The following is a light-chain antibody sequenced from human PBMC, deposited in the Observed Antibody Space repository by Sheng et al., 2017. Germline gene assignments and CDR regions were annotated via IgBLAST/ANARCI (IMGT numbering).Light chain of an antibody. CDR1: QSISNW. J-gene: IGKJ1*01. V-gene: IGKV1-5*03. CDR3: QKYDIAPRT. Sequence: DIQMTQSPSTLSASVGDRVTITCRASQSISNWLAWYQQKPGKAPKLLIYKASSLESGVPSRFSGSGSGTEFTLTISSLQPEDVATYYCQKYDIAPRTFGQGTKVEIK. CDR2: KAS.